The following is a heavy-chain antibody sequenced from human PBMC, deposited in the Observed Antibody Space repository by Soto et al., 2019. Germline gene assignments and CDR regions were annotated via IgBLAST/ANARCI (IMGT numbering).Heavy chain of an antibody. V-gene: IGHV5-10-1*01. J-gene: IGHJ3*02. CDR3: ARLRYCSTGGCYLDAFEM. CDR2: IDPSDSYT. D-gene: IGHD2-15*01. CDR1: GYSFASHW. Sequence: PGESLKISCKASGYSFASHWITWVRQMPGKGLEWMGRIDPSDSYTNYSPSFQGHVTISADKSIGTAYVQWSSLKASDTAMYYCARLRYCSTGGCYLDAFEMWGQGTMVTVSS.